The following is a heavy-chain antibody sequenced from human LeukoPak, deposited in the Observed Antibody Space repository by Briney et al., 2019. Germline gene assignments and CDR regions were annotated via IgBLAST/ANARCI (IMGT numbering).Heavy chain of an antibody. CDR1: GFIFSSYW. CDR3: ARARAAYCSNGVCCHFDY. D-gene: IGHD2-8*01. Sequence: GGSLRLSCAASGFIFSSYWMTWVRQAPGRGLEWVANIKQDGSEKRYVDSVKGRFTISRDNAKNSLYLQMNSLRAEDTAVYYCARARAAYCSNGVCCHFDYWGQGTLVTVSS. CDR2: IKQDGSEK. V-gene: IGHV3-7*05. J-gene: IGHJ4*02.